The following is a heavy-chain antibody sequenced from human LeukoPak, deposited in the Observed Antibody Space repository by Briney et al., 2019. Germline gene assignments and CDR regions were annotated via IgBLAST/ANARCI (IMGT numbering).Heavy chain of an antibody. CDR2: ISSSGSTI. D-gene: IGHD2-15*01. CDR1: GFTFSDYY. V-gene: IGHV3-11*01. CDR3: TGYCSGGSCFTAGY. J-gene: IGHJ4*02. Sequence: PGGSLRLSCAASGFTFSDYYMSWIRQAPGKGLEWVSYISSSGSTIYYADSVKGRFTISRDNAKNSLYPQMNSLRAEDTAVYYCTGYCSGGSCFTAGYWGQGTLVTVSS.